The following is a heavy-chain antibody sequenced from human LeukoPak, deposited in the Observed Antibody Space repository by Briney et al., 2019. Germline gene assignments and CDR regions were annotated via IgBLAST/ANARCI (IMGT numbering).Heavy chain of an antibody. CDR3: ARGEYYYGSGSYRPLDY. V-gene: IGHV3-30*03. CDR1: GFTFSTYG. CDR2: ISYDGSNK. J-gene: IGHJ4*02. D-gene: IGHD3-10*01. Sequence: GGSLRLSCAASGFTFSTYGMHWVRQAPGKGLEWVAVISYDGSNKYYADSVKGRFTISRDTSKNTLYLQMNSLRAEDTAVYYCARGEYYYGSGSYRPLDYWGQGTLVTVSS.